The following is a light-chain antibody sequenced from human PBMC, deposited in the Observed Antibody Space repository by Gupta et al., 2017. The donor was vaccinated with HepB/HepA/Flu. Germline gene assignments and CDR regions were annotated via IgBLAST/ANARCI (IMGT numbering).Light chain of an antibody. CDR3: SSYTSNSTWV. CDR1: SNDIGYYNS. CDR2: DVA. V-gene: IGLV2-14*03. Sequence: QSALTQPASVSGSPGQSITISCTGPSNDIGYYNSVSWYQQPPGQAPKVMIFDVATRPSGASNRFSGSKSGNTASLTISGLQAEDEADYFCSSYTSNSTWVFGGGTKLTV. J-gene: IGLJ3*02.